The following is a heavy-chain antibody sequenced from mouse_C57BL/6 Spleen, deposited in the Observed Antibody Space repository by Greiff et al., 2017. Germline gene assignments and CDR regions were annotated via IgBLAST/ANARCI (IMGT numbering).Heavy chain of an antibody. CDR3: TREYGNYEGY. CDR1: GYTFTSNG. V-gene: IGHV1-5*01. J-gene: IGHJ2*01. CDR2: IYPGNSDT. D-gene: IGHD2-10*02. Sequence: VKLQQSGTVLARPGASVRLSCKTSGYTFTSNGRNWVKQRPGQGLEWLGAIYPGNSDTSYNQKFKGKAKLTAVTSASTAYMELSSLTNEDSAVYYCTREYGNYEGYWGQGTTLTVSS.